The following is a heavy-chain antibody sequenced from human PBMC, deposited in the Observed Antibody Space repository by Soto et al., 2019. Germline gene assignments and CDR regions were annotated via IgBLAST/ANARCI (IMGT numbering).Heavy chain of an antibody. V-gene: IGHV1-3*01. CDR1: GYTFTSYA. CDR2: INAGNGNT. CDR3: ASSPEGGSTSPIHSWLDP. Sequence: GASVKVSCKASGYTFTSYAMHWVRQAPGQRLEWMGWINAGNGNTKYSQKFQGRVTITRDTSASTAYMELSSLRSEDTAVYYCASSPEGGSTSPIHSWLDPWGQGTLVTVSS. J-gene: IGHJ5*02. D-gene: IGHD2-2*01.